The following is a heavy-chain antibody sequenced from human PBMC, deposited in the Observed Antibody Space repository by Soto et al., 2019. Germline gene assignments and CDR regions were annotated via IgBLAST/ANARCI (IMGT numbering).Heavy chain of an antibody. CDR1: GGTFSSYA. CDR3: ARARNLESRDYYYYGLDV. CDR2: IIPIIGTA. Sequence: SVKVSCKASGGTFSSYAISWVRQAPGQGLEWMGGIIPIIGTANYAQKFQVRVTITADESTSTAYMELSSLRSEDTAVYYCARARNLESRDYYYYGLDVWAPGTTVPVSS. V-gene: IGHV1-69*13. J-gene: IGHJ6*02. D-gene: IGHD1-7*01.